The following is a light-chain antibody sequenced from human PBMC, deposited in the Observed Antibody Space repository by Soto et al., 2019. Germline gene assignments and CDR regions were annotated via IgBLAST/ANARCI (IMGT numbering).Light chain of an antibody. Sequence: EIVMTQSPDTLTVSPGEGATLSCRVSQSIRSNLAWYQQRPGQAPRLLMYGASTRATGIPARFSGSGSGTEFTLTISSLQSEDFAVYYCQQYNNWPPELTFGGGTKVDIK. CDR2: GAS. CDR3: QQYNNWPPELT. J-gene: IGKJ4*01. V-gene: IGKV3-15*01. CDR1: QSIRSN.